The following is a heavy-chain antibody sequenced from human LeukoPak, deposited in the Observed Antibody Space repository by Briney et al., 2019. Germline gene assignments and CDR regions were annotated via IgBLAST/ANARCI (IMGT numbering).Heavy chain of an antibody. CDR3: ARGNYYYDY. CDR1: GGSISGYY. J-gene: IGHJ4*02. V-gene: IGHV4-59*01. Sequence: SQTLSLTCTVSGGSISGYYWSWIRQPPGKGLEYIGHIYYSGSTNYNPSLKSRVTISVDTSKNQFSLKLSSVTAADTAVYYCARGNYYYDYWGQGTLVTVSS. CDR2: IYYSGST. D-gene: IGHD3-10*01.